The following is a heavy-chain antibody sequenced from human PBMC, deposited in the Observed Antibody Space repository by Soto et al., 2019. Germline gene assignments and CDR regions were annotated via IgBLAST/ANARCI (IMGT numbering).Heavy chain of an antibody. CDR1: GFTFNTYS. J-gene: IGHJ4*02. Sequence: EVQLVDSGGGLVQPGESLRLSCVASGFTFNTYSINWVRQAPGKGLEWVAYISTTGGATYYTDSVKGRFTISRDNAKNSVSLHMNSLRDEDTALYYCARDRDWAFEFWGQGTLVTVSS. D-gene: IGHD3-9*01. CDR2: ISTTGGAT. V-gene: IGHV3-48*02. CDR3: ARDRDWAFEF.